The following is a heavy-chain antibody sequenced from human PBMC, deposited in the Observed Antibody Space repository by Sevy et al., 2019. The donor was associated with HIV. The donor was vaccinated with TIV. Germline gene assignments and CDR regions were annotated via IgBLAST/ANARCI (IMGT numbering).Heavy chain of an antibody. CDR2: IYYSGST. CDR1: SGSISSSSYY. V-gene: IGHV4-39*01. J-gene: IGHJ5*02. CDR3: ARHGGTYYYGSGRLDP. Sequence: SETLSLTCTVSSGSISSSSYYWGWIRQPPGKGLEWIGSIYYSGSTYYNPSLKSRVTISVDTSKNQFSLKLSSVTAADTAVYYCARHGGTYYYGSGRLDPWGQGTLVTVSS. D-gene: IGHD3-10*01.